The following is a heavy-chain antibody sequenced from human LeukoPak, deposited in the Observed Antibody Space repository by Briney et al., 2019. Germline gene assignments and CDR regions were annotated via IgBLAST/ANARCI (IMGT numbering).Heavy chain of an antibody. D-gene: IGHD1-26*01. CDR3: ARYYSRGSASTRFDY. Sequence: SETLSLTCAVSGYSLGKNYYWGWIRQPPGKGLEWIGRIYGTGSTSYNPSLMNRVTMSVDTSKNHFSLKLTSVTAADTADYYCARYYSRGSASTRFDYWGQGILVTISS. CDR1: GYSLGKNYY. J-gene: IGHJ4*02. V-gene: IGHV4-38-2*01. CDR2: IYGTGST.